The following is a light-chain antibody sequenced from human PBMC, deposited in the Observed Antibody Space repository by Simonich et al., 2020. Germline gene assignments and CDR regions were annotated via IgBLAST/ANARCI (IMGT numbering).Light chain of an antibody. V-gene: IGLV6-57*01. J-gene: IGLJ3*02. Sequence: FILTQPPSVSEAPGETVTISCTRSRGSISSNYFQGYQPRPGSSPTPVIYADNQRPAGVPDRVSGSIDSSSNSASLTISGLKTEDEADYYCQSYDSSNQVFGGGTKLTVL. CDR2: ADN. CDR1: RGSISSNY. CDR3: QSYDSSNQV.